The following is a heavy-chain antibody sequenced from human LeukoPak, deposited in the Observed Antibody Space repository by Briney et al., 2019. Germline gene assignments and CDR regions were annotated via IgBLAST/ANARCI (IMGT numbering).Heavy chain of an antibody. J-gene: IGHJ5*02. D-gene: IGHD1-14*01. CDR1: GGSISSGGYY. V-gene: IGHV4-31*03. CDR2: IYYSGST. Sequence: PSETLSLTCTVSGGSISSGGYYWSWIRQHPGKGLEWIGYIYYSGSTYYNPSLKSRVTISVDTSKNQFTLKLSSVTAADTAVYYGARNGYGTWFDPWGQGTLVTVSS. CDR3: ARNGYGTWFDP.